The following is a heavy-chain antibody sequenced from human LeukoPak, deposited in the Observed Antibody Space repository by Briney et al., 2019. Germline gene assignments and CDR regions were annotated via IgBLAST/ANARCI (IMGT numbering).Heavy chain of an antibody. CDR2: ISYDGSNK. Sequence: PGGSLRLSCAASGFTFSSYAMSWVRQAPGKGLEWVAVISYDGSNKYYADYVKGRFTITRDNSKNTLYLQMNSLRAEDTAVYYCARSIARDLNYGGNSPQAYYYYGMDVWGQGTTVTVSS. J-gene: IGHJ6*02. V-gene: IGHV3-30*04. D-gene: IGHD4-23*01. CDR1: GFTFSSYA. CDR3: ARSIARDLNYGGNSPQAYYYYGMDV.